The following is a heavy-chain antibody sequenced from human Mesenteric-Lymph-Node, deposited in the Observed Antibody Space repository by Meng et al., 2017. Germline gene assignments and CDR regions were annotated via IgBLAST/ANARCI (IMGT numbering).Heavy chain of an antibody. D-gene: IGHD4-23*01. J-gene: IGHJ4*02. CDR2: ISRDGSIT. CDR3: SKGDNGGNSLDY. V-gene: IGHV3-43*01. Sequence: LSLTCAASGFTFDYYTMHWVRQVPGKGMEWVSLISRDGSITSYADSVKGRFTISRDNRKNSLYLQMNNLRTEDTALYYCSKGDNGGNSLDYWGQGTLVTVSS. CDR1: GFTFDYYT.